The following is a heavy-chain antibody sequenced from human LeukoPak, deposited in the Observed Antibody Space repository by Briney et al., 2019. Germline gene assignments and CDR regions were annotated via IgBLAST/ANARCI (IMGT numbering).Heavy chain of an antibody. CDR3: AKEGSGWYYLDY. J-gene: IGHJ4*02. V-gene: IGHV3-30*02. D-gene: IGHD6-19*01. Sequence: GGSLRLSCAASGFRFSSYDIHWVRQAPGKGLEWVTFIESDGTKEYYADSVKGRFTISRDNSKNTVYVQMNTLRAEDTAAYYCAKEGSGWYYLDYWGQGTVVTVSS. CDR2: IESDGTKE. CDR1: GFRFSSYD.